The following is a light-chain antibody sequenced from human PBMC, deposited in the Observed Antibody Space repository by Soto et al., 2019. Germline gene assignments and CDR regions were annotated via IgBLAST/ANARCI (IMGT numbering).Light chain of an antibody. J-gene: IGKJ4*01. CDR1: QDISNY. CDR3: QQYDKVPSLT. Sequence: DIQMTQSPSSLSASVGDRVTITCQASQDISNYLNWYQQKPGKAPKLLIYDASNLETGGPSRFSGSASGTDFTFTISSLQPEDVATYYCQQYDKVPSLTFGGGTKVEIK. V-gene: IGKV1-33*01. CDR2: DAS.